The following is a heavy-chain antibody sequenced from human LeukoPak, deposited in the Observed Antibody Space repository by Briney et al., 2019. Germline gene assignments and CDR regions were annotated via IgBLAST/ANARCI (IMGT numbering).Heavy chain of an antibody. V-gene: IGHV1-8*01. CDR1: GYTFTTYD. CDR2: MNPHTGRA. D-gene: IGHD1-26*01. Sequence: GASVKVSCKASGYTFTTYDVNWVRQATGQGLEWMGWMNPHTGRAGYAQKFKGRVTLTRDTSINTAYMELSGLKYEDTAVYFCVSGVPWAWGQGSLVTVSS. CDR3: VSGVPWA. J-gene: IGHJ5*02.